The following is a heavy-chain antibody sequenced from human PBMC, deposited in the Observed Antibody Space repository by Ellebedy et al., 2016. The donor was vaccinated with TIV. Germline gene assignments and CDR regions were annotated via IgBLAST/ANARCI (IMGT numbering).Heavy chain of an antibody. J-gene: IGHJ4*02. CDR1: GGSISNSDYY. V-gene: IGHV4-39*07. CDR3: ARSGPFLEWLTFDY. Sequence: MPSETLSLTCTVSGGSISNSDYYWDWIRQPPGKGLEWIGSIYYSGSTYYNPSLKSRVTISVDTSKNQFSLKLSSVTAADTAVYYCARSGPFLEWLTFDYWGQGTLVTVSS. D-gene: IGHD3-3*02. CDR2: IYYSGST.